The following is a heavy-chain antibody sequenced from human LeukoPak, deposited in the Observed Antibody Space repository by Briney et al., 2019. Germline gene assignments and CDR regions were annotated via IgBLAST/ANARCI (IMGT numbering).Heavy chain of an antibody. D-gene: IGHD4-11*01. J-gene: IGHJ4*02. CDR3: ARAEINDYNRY. CDR2: IYTSGST. V-gene: IGHV4-61*02. CDR1: GYSISTGYY. Sequence: SETLSLTCTVSGYSISTGYYWSWIRQPAGKGLEWIGRIYTSGSTNYNPSLKSRVTISVDTSKNQIFLKLRSTTAADTAHYYCARAEINDYNRYWGQGILVIVSS.